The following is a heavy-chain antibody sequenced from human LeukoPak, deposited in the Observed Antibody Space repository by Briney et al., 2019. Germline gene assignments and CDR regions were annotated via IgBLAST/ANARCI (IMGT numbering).Heavy chain of an antibody. D-gene: IGHD6-19*01. J-gene: IGHJ4*02. V-gene: IGHV4-39*01. CDR2: IYDSGST. CDR3: ARQNSQWLARNQIDY. CDR1: GGSISSRSYY. Sequence: SETLSLTCTVSGGSISSRSYYWGWIRQSPGKGLEWIGSIYDSGSTYYNPSLKTRVTISVDTSKNQFSLKLSSVTAADTAVYYCARQNSQWLARNQIDYWGQGTLVTVSS.